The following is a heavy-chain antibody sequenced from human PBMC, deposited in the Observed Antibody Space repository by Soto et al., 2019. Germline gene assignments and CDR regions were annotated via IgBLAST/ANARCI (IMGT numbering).Heavy chain of an antibody. V-gene: IGHV3-9*01. J-gene: IGHJ4*02. D-gene: IGHD3-3*01. CDR3: ARPRTYDFWTYFDY. Sequence: EVQLVESGGGLVQPGRSLRLSCAASGFTFDDYAMHWVRQAPGKGLEWVSGISWNSGSIGYADSVKGRFTISRDNAKNSLYLQMNSLRAEETALYYCARPRTYDFWTYFDYWGQGTLVTVSS. CDR1: GFTFDDYA. CDR2: ISWNSGSI.